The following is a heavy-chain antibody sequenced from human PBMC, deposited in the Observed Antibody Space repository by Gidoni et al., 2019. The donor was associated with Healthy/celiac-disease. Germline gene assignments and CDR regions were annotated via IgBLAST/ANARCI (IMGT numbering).Heavy chain of an antibody. D-gene: IGHD3-3*01. CDR1: GGSISSGDYY. CDR2: IYYSGSP. Sequence: QVQLQESGPGLVKPSQTLSLPCTVSGGSISSGDYYWSWIRQPPGKGLEWIGYIYYSGSPYYNPSLKSRVTISVDTSKNQFSLKLSSVTAADTAVYYCARESGFWSGFLGYWGQGTLVTVSS. CDR3: ARESGFWSGFLGY. V-gene: IGHV4-30-4*01. J-gene: IGHJ4*02.